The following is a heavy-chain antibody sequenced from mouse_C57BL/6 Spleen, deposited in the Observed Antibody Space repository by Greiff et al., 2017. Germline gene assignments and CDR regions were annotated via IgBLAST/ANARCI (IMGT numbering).Heavy chain of an antibody. J-gene: IGHJ3*01. D-gene: IGHD2-4*01. CDR3: ARGHYDYDVGFAY. Sequence: VQLQQSGPELVKPGASVKISCKASGYAFSSSWMNWVKQRPGTGLEWIGRIYPGDGDTNYNGKFKGKATLTADKSSSTAYMQLSSLTSEDSAVYFCARGHYDYDVGFAYWGQGTLVTVSA. CDR2: IYPGDGDT. CDR1: GYAFSSSW. V-gene: IGHV1-82*01.